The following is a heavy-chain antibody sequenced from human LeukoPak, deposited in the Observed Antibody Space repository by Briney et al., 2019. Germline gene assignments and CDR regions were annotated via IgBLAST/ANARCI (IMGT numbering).Heavy chain of an antibody. Sequence: SETLSLTCAVYGGSFSGYYWSWIRQPPGKGLEWIGEINHSGSTNYNPSLKSRVTISVDTSKNQFSLKLSSVTAADTAVYYCAGGLNTAMVPFDYWGQGTLVTVSS. CDR3: AGGLNTAMVPFDY. D-gene: IGHD5-18*01. CDR1: GGSFSGYY. V-gene: IGHV4-34*01. CDR2: INHSGST. J-gene: IGHJ4*02.